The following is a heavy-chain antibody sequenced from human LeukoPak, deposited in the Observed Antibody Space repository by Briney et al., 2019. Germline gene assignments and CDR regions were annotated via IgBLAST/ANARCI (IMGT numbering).Heavy chain of an antibody. J-gene: IGHJ4*02. CDR1: GFTFSSYA. V-gene: IGHV3-23*01. Sequence: GGSLRLSCAASGFTFSSYAMSWVRRAPGKGLEWVSAISGSGGSTYYADSVKGRFTISRDNSKNTLYLQMNSLRAEDTAVYYCAKGDGYNICFDYWGQGTLVTVSS. CDR3: AKGDGYNICFDY. CDR2: ISGSGGST. D-gene: IGHD5-24*01.